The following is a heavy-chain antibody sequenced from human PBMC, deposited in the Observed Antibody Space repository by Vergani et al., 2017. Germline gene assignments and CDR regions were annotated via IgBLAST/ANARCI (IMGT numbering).Heavy chain of an antibody. CDR2: ISYDGSNK. CDR3: ARTSIAAAD. CDR1: GFTFSSYS. J-gene: IGHJ4*02. V-gene: IGHV3-30*03. D-gene: IGHD6-13*01. Sequence: QVQLVESGGGVVQPGRSLRLSCAASGFTFSSYSMSWIRQAPGKGLEWVAVISYDGSNKYYADSVKGRFTISRDNSKNTLYLQMNSLRAEDTAGYYCARTSIAAADWGQGTLVTVSS.